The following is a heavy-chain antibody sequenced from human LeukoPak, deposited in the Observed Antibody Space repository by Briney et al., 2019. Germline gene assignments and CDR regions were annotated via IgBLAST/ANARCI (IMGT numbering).Heavy chain of an antibody. J-gene: IGHJ4*02. CDR3: ARDDCSGGSCYLGLDY. V-gene: IGHV4-4*07. CDR2: MSTSGNS. CDR1: GGSISGYY. D-gene: IGHD2-15*01. Sequence: PSETLSLTCTVSGGSISGYYWSWIRQPAGKGLEWIGRMSTSGNSNYIPSLVSRVTMSVDTSKNQFSLNLSSVTAADTAVYYCARDDCSGGSCYLGLDYWGQGTLVTVSS.